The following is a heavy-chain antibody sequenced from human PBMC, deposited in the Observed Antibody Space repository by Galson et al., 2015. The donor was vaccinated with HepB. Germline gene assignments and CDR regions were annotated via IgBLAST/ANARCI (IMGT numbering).Heavy chain of an antibody. CDR1: GFSFSDYN. CDR3: ARDAKRSLGSSWLNIFYLDY. J-gene: IGHJ4*02. Sequence: SLRLSCAASGFSFSDYNMNWVCQAPGKGLEWVASIRGTGAYLYYADSVKGRFFTSKDSAKKSLSLRLSSLRVDDTAVYFCARDAKRSLGSSWLNIFYLDYWGQGALVSVSS. D-gene: IGHD6-13*01. V-gene: IGHV3-21*01. CDR2: IRGTGAYL.